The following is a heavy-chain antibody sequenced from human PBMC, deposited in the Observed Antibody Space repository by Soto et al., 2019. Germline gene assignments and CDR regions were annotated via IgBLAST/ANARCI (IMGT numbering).Heavy chain of an antibody. J-gene: IGHJ4*02. CDR2: ISGSGGST. Sequence: EVQLLESGGGLVQPGGSLRLSCAASGFTFSSYAMSWVRQAPGKGLEWVSAISGSGGSTYYADSVKGRFTISRDNSTNTLYLQMNSRRAEDTAVYYCAKDHYYGSGSYYSPFDYWGQGTLVTVSS. D-gene: IGHD3-10*01. V-gene: IGHV3-23*01. CDR3: AKDHYYGSGSYYSPFDY. CDR1: GFTFSSYA.